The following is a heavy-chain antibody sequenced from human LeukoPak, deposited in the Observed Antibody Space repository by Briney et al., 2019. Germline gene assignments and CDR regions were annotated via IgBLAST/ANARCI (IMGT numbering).Heavy chain of an antibody. CDR3: ARAEGNYYDSSTGDY. Sequence: GGSLRLSCAASGFTFDDYGMSWVRQAPGKGLEWVSGINWNGGSTGYADSVKGRFTISRDNAKNSLYLQINSLRAEDTALYYCARAEGNYYDSSTGDYWGQGTLVTVSS. D-gene: IGHD3-22*01. CDR2: INWNGGST. V-gene: IGHV3-20*04. CDR1: GFTFDDYG. J-gene: IGHJ4*02.